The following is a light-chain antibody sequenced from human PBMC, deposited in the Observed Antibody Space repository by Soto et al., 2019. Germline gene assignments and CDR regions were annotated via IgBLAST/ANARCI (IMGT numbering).Light chain of an antibody. J-gene: IGKJ3*01. CDR3: QQFGTSPGT. CDR2: DAS. V-gene: IGKV3-20*01. CDR1: QSVTSNS. Sequence: EIVLTQSPGTLSLSPGERATLSCRASQSVTSNSLAWYQHKLGQAPRLLIYDASSRATGIPDRFSGSGSGTDFTLTISRLEPEGFAVYFCQQFGTSPGTFGPGTKVDIK.